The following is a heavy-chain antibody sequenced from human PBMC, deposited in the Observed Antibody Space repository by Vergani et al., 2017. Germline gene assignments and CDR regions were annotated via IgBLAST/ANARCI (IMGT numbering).Heavy chain of an antibody. D-gene: IGHD3-3*01. Sequence: QVQLQESGPGLVQPSQTLSLTCTVSGGSISSGGYYWSWIRQHPGKGLEWIGYIYYSGSTYYNPSLKSRVTISVDTSKDQFSLKLSSVTAADTAVYYCAISTGILRFLEWLSADYFDYWGQGTLVTVSS. CDR3: AISTGILRFLEWLSADYFDY. J-gene: IGHJ4*02. CDR1: GGSISSGGYY. V-gene: IGHV4-31*03. CDR2: IYYSGST.